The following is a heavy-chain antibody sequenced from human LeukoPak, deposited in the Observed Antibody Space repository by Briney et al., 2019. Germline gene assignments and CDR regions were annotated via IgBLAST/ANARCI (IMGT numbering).Heavy chain of an antibody. CDR1: GYTFTGYY. CDR3: ARTMVRGVLPDY. V-gene: IGHV1-2*02. J-gene: IGHJ4*02. D-gene: IGHD3-10*01. CDR2: INPNSGGT. Sequence: ASVKVSCKASGYTFTGYYMHWVRQAPGQGLEWMGWINPNSGGTNYAQKFQGRVTMTRDTSISTAYMELSRLRSDDTAVYYCARTMVRGVLPDYWGQGTLVTVSS.